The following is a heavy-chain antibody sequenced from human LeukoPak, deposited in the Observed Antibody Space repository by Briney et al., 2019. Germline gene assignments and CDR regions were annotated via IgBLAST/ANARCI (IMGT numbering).Heavy chain of an antibody. V-gene: IGHV7-4-1*02. CDR3: ARVCRYSRSSSCFDYYYGMDV. Sequence: ASVKVSCKASGYTFTSYAMNWVRQAPGQGLEWMGWINTNTGNPTYAQGFTGRFVFSLDTSVSTAYLQISSLEAEDTAVYYCARVCRYSRSSSCFDYYYGMDVWGQGTTVTVSS. J-gene: IGHJ6*02. D-gene: IGHD6-13*01. CDR2: INTNTGNP. CDR1: GYTFTSYA.